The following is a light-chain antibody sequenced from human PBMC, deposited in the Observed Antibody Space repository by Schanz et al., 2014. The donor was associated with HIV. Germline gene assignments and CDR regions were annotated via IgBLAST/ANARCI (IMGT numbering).Light chain of an antibody. CDR2: NTF. Sequence: QSVLTQPPSVSGTPGQRVTILCSGSSSNFRSNAVNWYQQLPGTAPRLVIYNTFHRPSGVPDRFSGSQSGTSASLAISGLQSEDESDFFCATWDDSLDGWVFGGGTKVTVL. CDR3: ATWDDSLDGWV. CDR1: SSNFRSNA. V-gene: IGLV1-44*01. J-gene: IGLJ3*02.